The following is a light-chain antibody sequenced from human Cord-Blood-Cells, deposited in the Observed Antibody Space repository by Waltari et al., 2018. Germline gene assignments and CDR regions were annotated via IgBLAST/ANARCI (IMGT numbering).Light chain of an antibody. CDR2: SAS. V-gene: IGKV3-20*01. Sequence: ELVLTQSPGTLSLSPGDRAPLPSSASQSVSSSYLAWDQQKPGQAPRLLIYSASSRATGIPDRFSGSGSGTDFTLTISRLEPEDFAVYYCQQYGSSPLTFGGGTKVEIK. CDR1: QSVSSSY. J-gene: IGKJ4*01. CDR3: QQYGSSPLT.